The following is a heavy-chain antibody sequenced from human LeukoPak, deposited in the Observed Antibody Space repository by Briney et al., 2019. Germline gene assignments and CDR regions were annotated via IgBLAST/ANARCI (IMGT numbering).Heavy chain of an antibody. CDR2: IIPILGIA. CDR3: ARGGYCSGGSCYPEYFQH. V-gene: IGHV1-69*04. D-gene: IGHD2-15*01. CDR1: GGTFSSYA. J-gene: IGHJ1*01. Sequence: SVKVSCKASGGTFSSYAISWVRQAPGQGLEWMGRIIPILGIANYAQKFQGRVTITADKSTSTAYMELSSLRSEDTAVYYCARGGYCSGGSCYPEYFQHWGQGTLVTVSS.